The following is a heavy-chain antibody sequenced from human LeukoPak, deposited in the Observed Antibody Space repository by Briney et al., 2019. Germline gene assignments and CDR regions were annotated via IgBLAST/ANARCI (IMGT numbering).Heavy chain of an antibody. CDR3: ARGDGDYSYYYYMDV. CDR2: ISSSSSYI. Sequence: GGSLRLSCAASGFTFSSYSMNWVRQAPGKGLEWVSSISSSSSYIYYADSVKGRFTISRDNAKNSLYLQMNSLRAEDTAVYYCARGDGDYSYYYYMDVWGKGTAVTISS. V-gene: IGHV3-21*01. J-gene: IGHJ6*03. D-gene: IGHD4-17*01. CDR1: GFTFSSYS.